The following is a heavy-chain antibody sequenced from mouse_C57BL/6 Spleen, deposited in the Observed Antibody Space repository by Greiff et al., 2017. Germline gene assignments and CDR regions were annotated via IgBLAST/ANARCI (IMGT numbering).Heavy chain of an antibody. CDR3: ARDYGSHYAMDY. V-gene: IGHV1-80*01. D-gene: IGHD1-1*01. Sequence: VKLQESGAELVKPGASVKISCKASGYAFSSYWMNWVKQRPGKGLEWIGQIYPGDGDTNYNGKFKGKATLTADKSSSTAYMQLSSLTSEDSAVYFCARDYGSHYAMDYWGQGTSVTVSS. J-gene: IGHJ4*01. CDR1: GYAFSSYW. CDR2: IYPGDGDT.